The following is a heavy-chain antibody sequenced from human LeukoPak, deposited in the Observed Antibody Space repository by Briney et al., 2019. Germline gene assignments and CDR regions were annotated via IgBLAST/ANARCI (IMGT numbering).Heavy chain of an antibody. CDR1: GYTFTSYG. Sequence: ASVKVSCKASGYTFTSYGISWVRQAPGQGLEWMGWISAYNGNTNYAQKLQGRVTMTTDTPTSTAYMELRSLRSDDTAVYYCARDIRIAVAGIEYFDYWGQGTLVTVSS. CDR3: ARDIRIAVAGIEYFDY. CDR2: ISAYNGNT. D-gene: IGHD6-19*01. V-gene: IGHV1-18*04. J-gene: IGHJ4*02.